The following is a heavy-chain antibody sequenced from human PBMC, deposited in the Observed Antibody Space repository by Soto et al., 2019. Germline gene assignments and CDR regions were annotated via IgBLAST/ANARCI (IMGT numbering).Heavy chain of an antibody. CDR1: GYSFTSYW. J-gene: IGHJ6*02. V-gene: IGHV5-51*01. CDR2: IYPGDSDT. Sequence: GESLKISCKGSGYSFTSYWIGWVRQMPGKGLEWMGIIYPGDSDTRYSPSFQGQVTISADKSISTAYLQWSSLKASATAMYYWARHWANWVSPSYDGMDVWGQGTTVTVSS. CDR3: ARHWANWVSPSYDGMDV. D-gene: IGHD7-27*01.